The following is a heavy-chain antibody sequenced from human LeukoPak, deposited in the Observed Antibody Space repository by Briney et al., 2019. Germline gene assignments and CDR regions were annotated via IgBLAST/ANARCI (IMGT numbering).Heavy chain of an antibody. J-gene: IGHJ4*02. CDR2: ISYSASS. CDR3: ARVSGYDWESFYDY. V-gene: IGHV4-59*01. D-gene: IGHD5-12*01. CDR1: GGSISNYY. Sequence: SETLSLTCTVSGGSISNYYWSWIRQPPGKGLEWLGYISYSASSNYNPSLRSRVTISVDTSKNQFSLKLTSVTAADTAVYYCARVSGYDWESFYDYWGQGTLVTVSS.